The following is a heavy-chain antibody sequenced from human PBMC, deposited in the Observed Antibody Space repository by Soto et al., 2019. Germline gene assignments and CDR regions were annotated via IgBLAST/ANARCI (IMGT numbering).Heavy chain of an antibody. Sequence: QVQLQESGPGLVKPSQTLSVTCTVSGGSISSGGYYWSWIRQHPGKGLEWIGYIYYSGSTYYNPSLKSRVTISVDTSKIQFSLNLSSVTAADTAVYYCARDIASGQGSYLGWFDPWGQGTLVTVSP. D-gene: IGHD3-10*01. J-gene: IGHJ5*02. CDR2: IYYSGST. CDR3: ARDIASGQGSYLGWFDP. V-gene: IGHV4-31*03. CDR1: GGSISSGGYY.